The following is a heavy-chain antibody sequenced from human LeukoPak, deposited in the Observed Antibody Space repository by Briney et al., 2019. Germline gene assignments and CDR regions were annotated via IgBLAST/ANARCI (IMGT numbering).Heavy chain of an antibody. V-gene: IGHV1-69*13. CDR1: GGTFSSYA. CDR2: IIPIFGTA. J-gene: IGHJ4*02. Sequence: GASVKVSCKASGGTFSSYAISWVRQAPGQGLEWMGGIIPIFGTANYAQKFQGRVTITADESTSTAYMELSSLRSEDTAVYYCAWKTTVVTQFDYWGQGTLVTVSS. D-gene: IGHD4-23*01. CDR3: AWKTTVVTQFDY.